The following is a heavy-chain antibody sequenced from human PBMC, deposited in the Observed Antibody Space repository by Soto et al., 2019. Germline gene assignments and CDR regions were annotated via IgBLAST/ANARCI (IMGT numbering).Heavy chain of an antibody. Sequence: ASVKVSCKASGYTFTSYYMHWVRQAPGQGLEWMGIINPSGGSTSYAQKFQGRVTMTRDTSTSTVYMELSSLRSEDTAVYCCARDMITMVRGSPPGGTQGNWGQGTLVTVSS. J-gene: IGHJ4*02. V-gene: IGHV1-46*01. D-gene: IGHD3-10*01. CDR2: INPSGGST. CDR1: GYTFTSYY. CDR3: ARDMITMVRGSPPGGTQGN.